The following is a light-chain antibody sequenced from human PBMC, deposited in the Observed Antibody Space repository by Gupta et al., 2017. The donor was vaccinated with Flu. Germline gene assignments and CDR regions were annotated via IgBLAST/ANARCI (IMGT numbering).Light chain of an antibody. CDR2: NNN. J-gene: IGLJ2*01. Sequence: QSVLTQPPSASGTPGQRVTTSCSGSRSNIGANSVSWYQQLPGTAPKLLIFNNNQRPSGVPDRFSGSKSGTSASLAISGLQSEDEADYYCATWDDSLNGFVVFGGGTKLTVL. CDR3: ATWDDSLNGFVV. CDR1: RSNIGANS. V-gene: IGLV1-44*01.